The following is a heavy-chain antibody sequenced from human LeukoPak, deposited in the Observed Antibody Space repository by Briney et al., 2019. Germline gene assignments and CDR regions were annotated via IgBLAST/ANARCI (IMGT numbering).Heavy chain of an antibody. Sequence: ASVKVSCKASGYTFTGYYMHWVRQAPGQGLEWMGWINPNSGGTNYAQKFQGRVTMTRDTSISTAYMELSSLRSEDTAVYYCAREAQVLYQLQQGFAYWGQGTLVTVSS. CDR1: GYTFTGYY. CDR2: INPNSGGT. CDR3: AREAQVLYQLQQGFAY. J-gene: IGHJ4*02. D-gene: IGHD2-2*01. V-gene: IGHV1-2*02.